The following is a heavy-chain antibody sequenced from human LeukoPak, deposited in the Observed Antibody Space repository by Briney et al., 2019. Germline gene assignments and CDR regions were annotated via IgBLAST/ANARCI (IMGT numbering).Heavy chain of an antibody. V-gene: IGHV3-48*04. Sequence: GGSLRLSCAASGFTFRSYNMNWVRQAPGKGLEWVSYITGGSTTIYYADSVKGRFTISRDNAKNSLYLQMNSLRAEDTAVYYCTKLAKYFYGSETYYFFEHWGQGTPVTASS. D-gene: IGHD3-10*01. CDR1: GFTFRSYN. J-gene: IGHJ4*02. CDR2: ITGGSTTI. CDR3: TKLAKYFYGSETYYFFEH.